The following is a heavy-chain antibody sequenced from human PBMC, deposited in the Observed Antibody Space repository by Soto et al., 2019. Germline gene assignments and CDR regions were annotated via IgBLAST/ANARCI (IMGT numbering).Heavy chain of an antibody. Sequence: SETLPLTWTVAGGSIMHHYWSWIRQPPGKGLEWIGYIYYSGSTNYNPSLKSRVTISVDTSKNQFSLKLSSVTAADTAVYYCARAPSLRYIAAAPYGIDVWGQGTTVTVSS. J-gene: IGHJ6*02. CDR2: IYYSGST. CDR1: GGSIMHHY. CDR3: ARAPSLRYIAAAPYGIDV. V-gene: IGHV4-59*11. D-gene: IGHD6-13*01.